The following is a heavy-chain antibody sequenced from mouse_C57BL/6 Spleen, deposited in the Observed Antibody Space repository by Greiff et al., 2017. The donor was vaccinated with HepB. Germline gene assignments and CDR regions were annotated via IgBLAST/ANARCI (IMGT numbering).Heavy chain of an antibody. CDR3: ARALMVTTFSY. Sequence: EVKLMESGGGLVKPGGSLKLSCAASGFTFSSYAMSWVRQTPEKRLEWVATISDGGSYTYYPDNVKGRFTISRDNAKNNLYLQMSHLKSEDTAMYYCARALMVTTFSYWGQGTLVTVSA. J-gene: IGHJ3*01. D-gene: IGHD2-2*01. CDR1: GFTFSSYA. CDR2: ISDGGSYT. V-gene: IGHV5-4*03.